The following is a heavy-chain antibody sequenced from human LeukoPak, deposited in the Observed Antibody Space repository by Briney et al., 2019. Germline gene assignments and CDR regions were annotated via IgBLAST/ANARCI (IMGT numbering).Heavy chain of an antibody. J-gene: IGHJ4*02. Sequence: GGSLRLSCAASGFTFDDYAMHWVRQAPGKGLEWVSGISWNSGSIGYADSVKGRFTISRDNAKNSLYLQINSLRAEDTAVYYCARNWGWFDYWGQGTLVTVSS. CDR2: ISWNSGSI. D-gene: IGHD7-27*01. CDR1: GFTFDDYA. CDR3: ARNWGWFDY. V-gene: IGHV3-9*01.